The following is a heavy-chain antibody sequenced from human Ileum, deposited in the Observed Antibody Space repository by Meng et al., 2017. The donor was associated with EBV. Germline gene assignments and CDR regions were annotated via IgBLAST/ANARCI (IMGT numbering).Heavy chain of an antibody. J-gene: IGHJ5*02. CDR3: ARYGRCNGNSFYCFDP. D-gene: IGHD4-23*01. CDR2: IDQSGYT. Sequence: LQQWGTDLLKPSETLALTCAVYGGSFNDYYWTWLRQPPGKGLEWIGEIDQSGYTKFNPSLSSRATISRDTSNNQFSLRLNSVTAADTALYYCARYGRCNGNSFYCFDPWGQGTLVTVSS. CDR1: GGSFNDYY. V-gene: IGHV4-34*01.